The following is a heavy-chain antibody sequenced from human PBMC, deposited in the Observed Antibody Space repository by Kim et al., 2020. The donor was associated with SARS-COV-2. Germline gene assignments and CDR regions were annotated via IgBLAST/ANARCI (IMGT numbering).Heavy chain of an antibody. CDR1: GYTFTSYG. D-gene: IGHD3-9*01. V-gene: IGHV1-18*04. Sequence: ASVKVSCKASGYTFTSYGISWVRQAPGQGLEWMGWISAYNGNTNYAQKLQGRVTMTTDTSTSTAYMELRSLRSDDTAVYYCARDLPMYYDILTGETGGAFDIWGQGTMVTVSS. CDR3: ARDLPMYYDILTGETGGAFDI. J-gene: IGHJ3*02. CDR2: ISAYNGNT.